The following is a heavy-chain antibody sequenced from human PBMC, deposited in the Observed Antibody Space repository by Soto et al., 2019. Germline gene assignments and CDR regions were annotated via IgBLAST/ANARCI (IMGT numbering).Heavy chain of an antibody. CDR3: ARYHTSSVAYFHY. CDR2: IYYSGPT. V-gene: IGHV4-39*01. Sequence: QLQLQESGPGLVKPSETLSLTCTVSGGSISSSSYYWGWIRQPPGKGLEWIGSIYYSGPTYYNPSLRSRVTISEDTSKNQFPLKLSSVTAADTAVYYCARYHTSSVAYFHYWGQGTLITVS. J-gene: IGHJ4*02. D-gene: IGHD6-13*01. CDR1: GGSISSSSYY.